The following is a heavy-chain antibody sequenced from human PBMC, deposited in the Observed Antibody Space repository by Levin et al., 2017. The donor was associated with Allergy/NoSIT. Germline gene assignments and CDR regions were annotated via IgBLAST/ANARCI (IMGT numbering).Heavy chain of an antibody. CDR1: EYTFTSFY. CDR2: INPHSGAP. Sequence: PLASVKVSCKTSEYTFTSFYIHWVRQAPGRGLEWMGRINPHSGAPNYAQKFQGRLTMTSDTSTTTAYMELSRLTSADTALYYCARQAGTTFDYWGQGTPVAVSS. V-gene: IGHV1-2*06. CDR3: ARQAGTTFDY. D-gene: IGHD6-19*01. J-gene: IGHJ4*02.